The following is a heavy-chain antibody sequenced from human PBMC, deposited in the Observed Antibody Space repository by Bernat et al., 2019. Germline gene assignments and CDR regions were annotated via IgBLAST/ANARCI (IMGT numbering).Heavy chain of an antibody. CDR1: GFTFTNYA. CDR2: ISGSGGST. V-gene: IGHV3-23*01. J-gene: IGHJ4*02. Sequence: EVQLLESGGGLVQPGGSLRLSCAASGFTFTNYAMSWVRQAPGKGLEWVSAISGSGGSTYYADSVKGRFTISRDNSKNTLYLQMNSLRAEDTAVYYCAKDYCSGGSCYIDYWGQGTLVTVSS. D-gene: IGHD2-15*01. CDR3: AKDYCSGGSCYIDY.